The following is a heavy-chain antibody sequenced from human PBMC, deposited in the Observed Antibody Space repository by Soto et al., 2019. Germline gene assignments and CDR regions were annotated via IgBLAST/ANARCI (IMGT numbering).Heavy chain of an antibody. V-gene: IGHV3-23*01. CDR2: ISGSGGST. Sequence: EVQLLESGGGLVQPGGSLRLSCAASGFTFSNYAMSWVRQAPGKGLEWVSAISGSGGSTYYADSVKGRFTISRDKSKNTLYLQMNRLRAEGTAVYYCAKDTSCGGDWYCAVLFQHWGQGTLVTGSS. D-gene: IGHD2-21*02. CDR3: AKDTSCGGDWYCAVLFQH. J-gene: IGHJ1*01. CDR1: GFTFSNYA.